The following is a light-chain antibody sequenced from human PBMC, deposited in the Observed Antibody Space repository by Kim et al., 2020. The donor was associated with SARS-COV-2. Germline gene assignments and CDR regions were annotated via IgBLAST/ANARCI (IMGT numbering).Light chain of an antibody. CDR1: QSISSY. V-gene: IGKV1-39*01. Sequence: ASVGDRVTITCRASQSISSYLNWYQQKPGKAPKLLIYAASSLQTGVPSRFSGSGSGTDFTLTISSLQPEDCATYYCQQSYKLPYTFGQGTKLEI. J-gene: IGKJ2*01. CDR2: AAS. CDR3: QQSYKLPYT.